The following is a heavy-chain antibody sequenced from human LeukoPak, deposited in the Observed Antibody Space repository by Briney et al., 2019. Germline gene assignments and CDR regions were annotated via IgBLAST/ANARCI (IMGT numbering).Heavy chain of an antibody. V-gene: IGHV1-46*01. J-gene: IGHJ4*02. CDR1: GYTFTSYD. D-gene: IGHD3-10*01. Sequence: GASVKVSCKASGYTFTSYDINWVRQATGQGLEWMGIINPSGGSTSYAQKFQGRVTMTRDMSTSTDYMELSSLRSEDTAVYYCARERWGGGHTYVDYWGQGPLVTVSS. CDR3: ARERWGGGHTYVDY. CDR2: INPSGGST.